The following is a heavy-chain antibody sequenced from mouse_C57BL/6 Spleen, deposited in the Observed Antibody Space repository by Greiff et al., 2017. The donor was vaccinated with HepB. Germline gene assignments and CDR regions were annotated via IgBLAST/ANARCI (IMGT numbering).Heavy chain of an antibody. J-gene: IGHJ4*01. Sequence: VQLQQPGAELVKPGASVKLSCKASGYTFTSYWMHWVKQRPGQGLEWIGMIHPNSGSTNYNEKFKSKATLTVDKSSSTAYMQLSSLTSEDSAVYDCAREEGSSPYAMDYWGQGTSVTVSS. V-gene: IGHV1-64*01. CDR1: GYTFTSYW. CDR2: IHPNSGST. CDR3: AREEGSSPYAMDY. D-gene: IGHD1-1*01.